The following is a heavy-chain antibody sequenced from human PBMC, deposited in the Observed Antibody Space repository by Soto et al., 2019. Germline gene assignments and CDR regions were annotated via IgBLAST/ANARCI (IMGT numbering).Heavy chain of an antibody. J-gene: IGHJ6*02. V-gene: IGHV1-69*13. Sequence: ASVKVSCKASGGTFSSYAISWVRQAPGQGLEWMGGIIPIFGTANYAQKFQGRVTITADESTSTAYMELSSLRSEDTAVYYCATQPSGDSSSSYYYYGMDVWGQGTTVTVSS. D-gene: IGHD6-6*01. CDR2: IIPIFGTA. CDR3: ATQPSGDSSSSYYYYGMDV. CDR1: GGTFSSYA.